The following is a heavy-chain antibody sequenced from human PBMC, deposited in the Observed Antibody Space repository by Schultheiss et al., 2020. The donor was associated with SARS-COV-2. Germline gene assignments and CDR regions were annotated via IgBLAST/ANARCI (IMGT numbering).Heavy chain of an antibody. CDR2: INSDGSST. Sequence: GGSLRLSCAASGFTFSSYAMSWVRQAPGKGLEWVSRINSDGSSTSYADSVKGRFTISRDNAKNSLYLQMNSLRAEDTAVYYCARALNGGMDVWGQGTTVTVSS. CDR1: GFTFSSYA. J-gene: IGHJ6*02. CDR3: ARALNGGMDV. V-gene: IGHV3-74*01.